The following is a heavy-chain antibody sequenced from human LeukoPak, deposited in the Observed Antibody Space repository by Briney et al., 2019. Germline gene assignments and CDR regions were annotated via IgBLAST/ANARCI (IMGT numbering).Heavy chain of an antibody. V-gene: IGHV4-39*07. J-gene: IGHJ4*02. CDR1: GDSLRKSTFY. CDR2: IYYSGGA. Sequence: SQTLSLTCTVSGDSLRKSTFYWVWIRQPPGKGLEWIGSIYYSGGADYNPSLQSRVTISVDTSKNEFSLKVRSVTAADTAVYFCARTHCEGDCFSAIRYWGQGTPVTVSS. CDR3: ARTHCEGDCFSAIRY. D-gene: IGHD2-21*02.